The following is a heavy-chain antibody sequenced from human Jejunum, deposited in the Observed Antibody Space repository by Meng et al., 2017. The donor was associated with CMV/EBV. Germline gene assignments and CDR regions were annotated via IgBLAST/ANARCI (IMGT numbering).Heavy chain of an antibody. Sequence: QGQLVQSRCEWSNPGALVKVSCKASGYTFTSSAMTWVRQATGQGLAWMGWINTNTGNPTYAQGFKGRFVFSLDTSVSTAYLQISSLKAEDTAVYYCARETLGYCSSTSCYIGPPDYWGQGTLVTVSS. CDR2: INTNTGNP. CDR1: GYTFTSSA. CDR3: ARETLGYCSSTSCYIGPPDY. J-gene: IGHJ4*02. V-gene: IGHV7-4-1*02. D-gene: IGHD2-2*01.